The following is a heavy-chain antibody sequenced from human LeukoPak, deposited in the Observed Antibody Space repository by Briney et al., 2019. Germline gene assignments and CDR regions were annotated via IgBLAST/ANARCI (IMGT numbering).Heavy chain of an antibody. V-gene: IGHV3-30*18. D-gene: IGHD3-10*01. J-gene: IGHJ4*02. Sequence: PGRSLRLSCAASGFTFSSYGMHWVRQAPGKGLEWVAVISYDGSNKYYADSVKGRFTISRDNSKNTLYLQMNSLRAEDTAVYYCAKDLGLGRRITMVRGVDWGQGTLVTVSS. CDR1: GFTFSSYG. CDR2: ISYDGSNK. CDR3: AKDLGLGRRITMVRGVD.